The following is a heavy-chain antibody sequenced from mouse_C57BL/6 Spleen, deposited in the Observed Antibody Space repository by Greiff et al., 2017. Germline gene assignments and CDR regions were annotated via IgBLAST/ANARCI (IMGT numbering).Heavy chain of an antibody. CDR3: ARGGLLPYYFDY. CDR2: IYPGDGDT. CDR1: GYAFSSHW. J-gene: IGHJ2*01. V-gene: IGHV1-80*01. Sequence: QVQLQQSGAELVQPGASVKISCKASGYAFSSHWMNWVKQRPGKGLEWIGQIYPGDGDTNYNGKFKGKATLTADKSSSTAYMQLSSLTSEDSAVYICARGGLLPYYFDYWGQGTTLTVSS. D-gene: IGHD2-3*01.